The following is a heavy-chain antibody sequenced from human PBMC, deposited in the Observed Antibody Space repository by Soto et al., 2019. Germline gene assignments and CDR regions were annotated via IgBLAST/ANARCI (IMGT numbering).Heavy chain of an antibody. D-gene: IGHD4-17*01. CDR1: GYTFTSYA. CDR2: INAGNGNT. J-gene: IGHJ4*02. CDR3: ATMNDSADYEGRDY. V-gene: IGHV1-3*01. Sequence: QVQLVQSGAEVKKPGASVKVSCQASGYTFTSYAIHWVRQAPGQSLEWVGCINAGNGNTKYSQKFQGRVTITRDTSATTSYMEPHSLKSADTAVYYCATMNDSADYEGRDYWGQGTLVTVCS.